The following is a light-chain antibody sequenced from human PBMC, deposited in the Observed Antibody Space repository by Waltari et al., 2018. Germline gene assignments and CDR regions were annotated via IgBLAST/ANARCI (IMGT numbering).Light chain of an antibody. CDR1: NFESKS. CDR3: QVWDSSSDHHV. V-gene: IGLV3-21*02. CDR2: DDS. J-gene: IGLJ3*02. Sequence: SYVVRQPPSVSVAPGQTARTTCGGNNFESKSVHWYQQKPGQAPVLVVSDDSDRTSGIPERFSGSKSGNTATLTISRVEAGDEADYYCQVWDSSSDHHVFGGGTRLTVL.